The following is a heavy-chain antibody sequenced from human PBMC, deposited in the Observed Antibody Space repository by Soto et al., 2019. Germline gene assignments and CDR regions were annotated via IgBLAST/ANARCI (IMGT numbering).Heavy chain of an antibody. CDR2: IKVSSSRI. CDR1: GFSFSAYN. CDR3: ARSPKIGVRGAY. D-gene: IGHD3-16*01. Sequence: EVKLVESGGGLVKPGGSLRLSCIGSGFSFSAYNMNWVRQAAGKGLEWVSSIKVSSSRIYQPDSMKGRFTISSDDARNLVYLQINSLRDEDTALYFCARSPKIGVRGAYWGKGTQVTVSS. J-gene: IGHJ1*01. V-gene: IGHV3-21*02.